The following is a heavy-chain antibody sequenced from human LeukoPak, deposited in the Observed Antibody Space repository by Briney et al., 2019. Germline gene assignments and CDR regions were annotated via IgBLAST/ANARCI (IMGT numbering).Heavy chain of an antibody. CDR2: AYYRSKWYY. Sequence: SQTLSLTCALSGDFVSSRSAAWNWIRQSPSRGLEWLGRAYYRSKWYYDYAVYVKSRITIQPDTSRNQFSLQLTSVTPEDTAVYYCARVEGFSYGYGPFDQWGQGTQVIVSS. CDR3: ARVEGFSYGYGPFDQ. CDR1: GDFVSSRSAA. J-gene: IGHJ4*02. D-gene: IGHD5-18*01. V-gene: IGHV6-1*01.